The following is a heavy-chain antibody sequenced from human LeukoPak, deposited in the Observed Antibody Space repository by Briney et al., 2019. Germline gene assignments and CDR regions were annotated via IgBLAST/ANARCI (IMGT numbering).Heavy chain of an antibody. D-gene: IGHD1-7*01. V-gene: IGHV1-69*13. CDR1: VGTFSNYA. CDR2: IIPIFGTA. J-gene: IGHJ4*02. CDR3: ARSGRTGTTSMVFYY. Sequence: SVKVPCKASVGTFSNYAISRVRQAPGQGLEWMGGIIPIFGTANYAQKFQGRVTITANESTSTAYMELSSLRSEDTAVYYCARSGRTGTTSMVFYYWGQGTLVTVSS.